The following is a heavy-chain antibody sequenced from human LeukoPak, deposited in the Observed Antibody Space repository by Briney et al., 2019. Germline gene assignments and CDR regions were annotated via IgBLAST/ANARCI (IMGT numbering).Heavy chain of an antibody. CDR1: GDSVSSNNAA. J-gene: IGHJ4*02. CDR2: TYYRSKWYN. D-gene: IGHD1-14*01. V-gene: IGHV6-1*01. CDR3: ERIAYNGPPS. Sequence: SQTLSLTCAISGDSVSSNNAAWNWIRQSPSRGLEWLGRTYYRSKWYNDYAVSVNSRITINPDTSKNQFSLQLNFVTPEDTAVYYCERIAYNGPPSGGQGTLVTVSS.